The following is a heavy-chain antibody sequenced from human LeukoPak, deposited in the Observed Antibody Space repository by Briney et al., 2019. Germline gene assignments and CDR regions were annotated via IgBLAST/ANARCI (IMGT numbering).Heavy chain of an antibody. CDR3: ATGGSYLVY. D-gene: IGHD3-10*01. J-gene: IGHJ4*02. Sequence: KPSETLSLTCSVSGGSITSYNWSWIRQPAGKGLEWIGRIYATGSTNYNPSLKSRVTISVVKSKNQFSLKLSSVTAADTAVYYCATGGSYLVYWGQGTLVTVSS. CDR1: GGSITSYN. CDR2: IYATGST. V-gene: IGHV4-4*07.